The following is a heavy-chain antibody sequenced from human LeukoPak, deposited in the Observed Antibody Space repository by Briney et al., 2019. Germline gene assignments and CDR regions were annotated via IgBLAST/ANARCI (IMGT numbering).Heavy chain of an antibody. V-gene: IGHV3-74*01. CDR3: ARDNYDSSGYYYNFDS. CDR2: ICSDGSST. D-gene: IGHD3-22*01. Sequence: GGALRISCAASGFTFSSYWVHLVRQAPGMGVVWVFRICSDGSSTSFADSVKVRFTISRDNARNTLYLQMSSLRAEDTAVYYCARDNYDSSGYYYNFDSWGQGTLVTVSS. CDR1: GFTFSSYW. J-gene: IGHJ4*02.